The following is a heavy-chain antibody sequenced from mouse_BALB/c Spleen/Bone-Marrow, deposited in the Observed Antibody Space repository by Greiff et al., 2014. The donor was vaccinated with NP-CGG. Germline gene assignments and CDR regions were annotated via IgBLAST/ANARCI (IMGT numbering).Heavy chain of an antibody. Sequence: VQLQQSGPELVKPGASVKMSCKASGYTFTSYIMHWVKQKPGQGLEWIGYINPYNDGTKYNEKFKGKATLTSDKSSSTAYMELSSLTSDDSAVYYCARRWLPYAMDYWGQGTSVTVSA. CDR3: ARRWLPYAMDY. J-gene: IGHJ4*01. CDR1: GYTFTSYI. V-gene: IGHV1-14*01. D-gene: IGHD2-3*01. CDR2: INPYNDGT.